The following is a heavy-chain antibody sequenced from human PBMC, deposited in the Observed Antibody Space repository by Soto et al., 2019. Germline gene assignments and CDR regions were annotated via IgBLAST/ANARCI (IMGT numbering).Heavy chain of an antibody. CDR3: ARVSQLGRYWYFDI. V-gene: IGHV3-13*01. CDR2: IGTAVDT. J-gene: IGHJ2*01. CDR1: VFTFSSYD. Sequence: VRSLRLSCTSSVFTFSSYDMHLVLHTTGKGLEFVSAIGTAVDTYYPGSVKGRFTISRENAKNSLYLQMNSLRAGDTAVYYCARVSQLGRYWYFDIWGRGTLVTVSS. D-gene: IGHD6-6*01.